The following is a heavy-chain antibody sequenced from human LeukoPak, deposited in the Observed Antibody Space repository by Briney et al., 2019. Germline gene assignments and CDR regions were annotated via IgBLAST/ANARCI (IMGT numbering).Heavy chain of an antibody. J-gene: IGHJ3*02. CDR1: GFTFSSYG. Sequence: GGSLRLSCAASGFTFSSYGMSWVRQAPGKGLEWVSAISGSGGSTYYADSVKGRFTISRDNSKNTLYLQMNSLRAEDTAVYYCAKDPGGETLRYFDWFRSGAFDIWGQGTMVTVSS. CDR3: AKDPGGETLRYFDWFRSGAFDI. CDR2: ISGSGGST. D-gene: IGHD3-9*01. V-gene: IGHV3-23*01.